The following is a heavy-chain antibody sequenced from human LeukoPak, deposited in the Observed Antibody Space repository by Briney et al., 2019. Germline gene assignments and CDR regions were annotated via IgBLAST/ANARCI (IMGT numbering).Heavy chain of an antibody. D-gene: IGHD6-25*01. CDR2: INAGNGNT. CDR1: GYTFTSYY. V-gene: IGHV1-3*01. J-gene: IGHJ4*02. CDR3: ARYTSGYKD. Sequence: GASVKVSCKASGYTFTSYYMHWVRQAPGQGLEWMGWINAGNGNTRYSKKFQGRVTLSRDTSASTAYMDLSSLRFDDTAIYYCARYTSGYKDWGQGTQVTVSS.